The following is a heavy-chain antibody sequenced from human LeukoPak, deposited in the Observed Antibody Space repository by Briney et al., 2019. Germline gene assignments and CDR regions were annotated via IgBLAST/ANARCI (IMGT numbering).Heavy chain of an antibody. D-gene: IGHD5-18*01. Sequence: SETLSLTCAVYGGSFSGYFWSWIRQPPGKGLEWIGEINHSGGTNYNPSLKSRVTISVDTSKNQFSLKLSSVTAADTAVYYCARGLRIGNSYGYGYWGQGTLVTVSS. V-gene: IGHV4-34*01. CDR3: ARGLRIGNSYGYGY. J-gene: IGHJ4*02. CDR1: GGSFSGYF. CDR2: INHSGGT.